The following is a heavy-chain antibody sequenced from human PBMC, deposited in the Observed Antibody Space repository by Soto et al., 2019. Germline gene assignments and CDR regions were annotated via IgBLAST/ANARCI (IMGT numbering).Heavy chain of an antibody. V-gene: IGHV3-23*01. CDR3: VRAVGGVSHLDH. Sequence: GGSLRLSCAGSGFTFSSYAMTWVRQAPGKGLEWVSTLSDSGGHTYYADSVKGRFTISRDNPKNTLYLQMNDLTSEDTAVYFCVRAVGGVSHLDHWGLGTLVTVSS. CDR2: LSDSGGHT. J-gene: IGHJ4*02. CDR1: GFTFSSYA. D-gene: IGHD2-8*02.